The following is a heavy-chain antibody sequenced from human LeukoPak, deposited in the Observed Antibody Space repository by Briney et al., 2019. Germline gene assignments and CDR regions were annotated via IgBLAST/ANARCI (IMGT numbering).Heavy chain of an antibody. D-gene: IGHD3-10*01. CDR1: GFTFSSFS. J-gene: IGHJ4*02. V-gene: IGHV3-48*01. CDR3: ARAWFGPFDY. Sequence: GGSLRLSCAASGFTFSSFSMMWVRPAPGMGWVWVSYISSSSSTISYADSGKGSFTIARYNAKNSLYLQMSSLRAKDTAEYYCARAWFGPFDYWGRGTLVTVSS. CDR2: ISSSSSTI.